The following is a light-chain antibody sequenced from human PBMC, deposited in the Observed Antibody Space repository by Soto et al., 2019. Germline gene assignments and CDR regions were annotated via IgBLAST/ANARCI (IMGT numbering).Light chain of an antibody. CDR1: SSDVGGYNY. CDR3: SSYTSSSTHWV. CDR2: DVS. J-gene: IGLJ3*02. V-gene: IGLV2-14*01. Sequence: QSALTQPASVSGSPGQSITISCTGTSSDVGGYNYVSWYQQHPDKAPKLMIYDVSNRPSGVSNRFSGSKSGNTASLTISGLQAEDEADYYCSSYTSSSTHWVFGGGTKVTVL.